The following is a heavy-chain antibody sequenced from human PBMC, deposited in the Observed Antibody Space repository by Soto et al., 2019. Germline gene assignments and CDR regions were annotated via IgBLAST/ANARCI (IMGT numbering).Heavy chain of an antibody. CDR1: GFTFSSYA. CDR3: ARGGPSSSDFDY. V-gene: IGHV3-21*01. D-gene: IGHD6-6*01. Sequence: GGSLRLSCAASGFTFSSYAMSWVRQAPGKGLEWVSSISSSSSYIYYADSVKGRFTISRDNAKNSLYLQMNSLRAEDTAVYYCARGGPSSSDFDYWGQGTLVTVSS. J-gene: IGHJ4*02. CDR2: ISSSSSYI.